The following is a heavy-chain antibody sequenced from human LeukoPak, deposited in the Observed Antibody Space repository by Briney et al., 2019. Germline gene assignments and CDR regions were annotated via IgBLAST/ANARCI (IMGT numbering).Heavy chain of an antibody. Sequence: GGSLRLSCAASGFTFSSYAMHWVRQAPGKGLEWVAVISYDGSNKYYADSVKGRFTISRDNSKNTLYLQMNSLRAEDTAVYYCASEYYYGSVDYWGQGTLVTVSS. CDR3: ASEYYYGSVDY. J-gene: IGHJ4*02. D-gene: IGHD3-10*01. V-gene: IGHV3-30-3*01. CDR1: GFTFSSYA. CDR2: ISYDGSNK.